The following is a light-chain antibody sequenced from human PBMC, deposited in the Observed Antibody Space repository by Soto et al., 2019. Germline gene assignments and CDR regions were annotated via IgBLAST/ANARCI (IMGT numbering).Light chain of an antibody. Sequence: QSVLTQPRSVSGSPGQSVTISCTGTSSDVGGYNYVSWYQHHPGKAPKLMIYDVTKRPSGVPDRFSGSKSGNTASLTISGLQAADEADYYCCSYAGSNTFVIFGGGTQLTVL. CDR1: SSDVGGYNY. CDR3: CSYAGSNTFVI. CDR2: DVT. J-gene: IGLJ2*01. V-gene: IGLV2-11*01.